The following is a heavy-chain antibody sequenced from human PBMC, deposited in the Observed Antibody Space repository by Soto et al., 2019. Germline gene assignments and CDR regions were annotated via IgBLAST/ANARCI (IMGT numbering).Heavy chain of an antibody. V-gene: IGHV4-59*01. CDR3: ARGGYCGGDCYPESYWFDP. Sequence: PSETLSLTCTVSGGSISSYYWSWIRQPPGKGLEWIGYIYYSGSTNYNPSLKSRVTISVDTSKNQFSLKLSSVTAADTAVYYCARGGYCGGDCYPESYWFDPWGQGTLVTVS. CDR2: IYYSGST. J-gene: IGHJ5*02. D-gene: IGHD2-21*02. CDR1: GGSISSYY.